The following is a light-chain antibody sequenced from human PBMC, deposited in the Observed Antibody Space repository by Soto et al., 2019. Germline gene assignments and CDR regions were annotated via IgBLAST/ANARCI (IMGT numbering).Light chain of an antibody. V-gene: IGLV2-8*01. CDR2: EVN. CDR3: SSYAGSSHV. Sequence: QSALTQPPSASGSPGQSVAISCTGTSSDVGGYNYVSWYQQHPGKAPKLMIYEVNKRPSGVPDRFSGSKSGNTASLTVSGLQAEDEADYYCSSYAGSSHVFGTGTK. CDR1: SSDVGGYNY. J-gene: IGLJ1*01.